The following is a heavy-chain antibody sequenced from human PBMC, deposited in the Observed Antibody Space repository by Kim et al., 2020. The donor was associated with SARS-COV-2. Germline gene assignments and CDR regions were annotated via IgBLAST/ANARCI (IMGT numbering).Heavy chain of an antibody. Sequence: SETLSLTCAVFGGSVTTTNWWSWVRQSPGKGLEWIGEIYHSGTTDYNPSLQGRVTMSPDKPKNQVSLWLTSVTAADTAVYYCARSYPYYYDSGESRKAFAVWGQGILVTVSS. V-gene: IGHV4-4*02. CDR3: ARSYPYYYDSGESRKAFAV. CDR2: IYHSGTT. D-gene: IGHD3-22*01. J-gene: IGHJ3*01. CDR1: GGSVTTTNW.